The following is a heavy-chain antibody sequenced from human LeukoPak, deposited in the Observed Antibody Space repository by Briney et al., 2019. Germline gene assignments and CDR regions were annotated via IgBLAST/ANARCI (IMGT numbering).Heavy chain of an antibody. D-gene: IGHD6-19*01. CDR3: ARVSIGWYSFDY. Sequence: PGGSLRLSCAASGFTFSSYWMSWVRQAPGKGLEWVAHIKQDGSEKYYVDSVKGRFTISRDNAKDTVYLQMNSLRAEDTAVYYCARVSIGWYSFDYWGQGTLVTVSS. CDR1: GFTFSSYW. CDR2: IKQDGSEK. V-gene: IGHV3-7*01. J-gene: IGHJ4*02.